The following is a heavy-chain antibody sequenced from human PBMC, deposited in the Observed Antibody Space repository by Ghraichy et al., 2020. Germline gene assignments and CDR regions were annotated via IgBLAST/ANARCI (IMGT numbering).Heavy chain of an antibody. CDR1: GGSISDYY. Sequence: SQTLSLTCTVSGGSISDYYWTWIRQPAGKGLEWIGRFYSSGITKYNPSLKSRVSTSFDTSKSQFSLRMTSVTAADTAVYYCARVGGTNYNSLSGYSDAFDIWGQGTVVTVSS. D-gene: IGHD3-3*01. V-gene: IGHV4-4*07. CDR2: FYSSGIT. J-gene: IGHJ3*02. CDR3: ARVGGTNYNSLSGYSDAFDI.